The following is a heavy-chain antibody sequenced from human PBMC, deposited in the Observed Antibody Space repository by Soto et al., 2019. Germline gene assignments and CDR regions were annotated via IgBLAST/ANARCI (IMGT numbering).Heavy chain of an antibody. D-gene: IGHD6-6*01. V-gene: IGHV4-61*01. CDR3: ARESSNSPEAFDY. J-gene: IGHJ4*02. CDR1: GGSVNSDSYY. Sequence: QVQLQESGPGLVKPSETLSLTCTVSGGSVNSDSYYWTWIRQPPGKGLEWIGYIYYTGSTKYNPSLRSRVTMSLDTSRNQFSLQLSSVAAAGPAVFYCARESSNSPEAFDYWGQGALVTVSS. CDR2: IYYTGST.